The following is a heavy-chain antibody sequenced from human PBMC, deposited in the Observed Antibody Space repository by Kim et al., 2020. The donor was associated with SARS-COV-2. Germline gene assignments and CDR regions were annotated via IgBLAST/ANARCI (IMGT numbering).Heavy chain of an antibody. D-gene: IGHD2-8*01. J-gene: IGHJ5*02. Sequence: YYADSVKGRFTISRDNAKNSLYLQMNSLRDEDTAVYYCARSNGVGSVFDPWGQGTLVTVSS. V-gene: IGHV3-48*02. CDR3: ARSNGVGSVFDP.